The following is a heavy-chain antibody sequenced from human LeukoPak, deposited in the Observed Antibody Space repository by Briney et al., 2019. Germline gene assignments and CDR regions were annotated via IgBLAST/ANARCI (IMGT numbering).Heavy chain of an antibody. V-gene: IGHV4-39*01. J-gene: IGHJ4*02. CDR1: GGSISNSSYY. CDR3: ARHDSSGYYFDY. D-gene: IGHD3-22*01. CDR2: INHSGST. Sequence: SETLSLTCTVSGGSISNSSYYWGWIRQPPGTGLEWIGEINHSGSTNYNPSLKSRVTISVDTSKNQFSLKLSSVTAADTAVYYCARHDSSGYYFDYWGQGTLVTVSS.